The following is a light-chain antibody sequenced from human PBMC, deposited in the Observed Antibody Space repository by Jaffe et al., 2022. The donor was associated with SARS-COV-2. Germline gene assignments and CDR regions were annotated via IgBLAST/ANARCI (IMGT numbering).Light chain of an antibody. J-gene: IGLJ2*01. CDR2: EVS. V-gene: IGLV2-14*01. Sequence: QSALTQPASVSGSPGQSITISCTGTSSDVGRYNYVSWYQQHPGKAPKLMIYEVSNRPSGVSNRFSGSKSGNTASLTISGLQAADEADYYCTSYTSNSTVVFGGGTKLTVL. CDR3: TSYTSNSTVV. CDR1: SSDVGRYNY.